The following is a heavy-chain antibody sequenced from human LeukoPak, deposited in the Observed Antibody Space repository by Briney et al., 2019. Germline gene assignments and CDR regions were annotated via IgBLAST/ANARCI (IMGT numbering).Heavy chain of an antibody. CDR3: ARGRYYYYGSSRYYGFDY. J-gene: IGHJ4*02. D-gene: IGHD3-22*01. CDR1: GYSISSGYY. CDR2: IYYSGST. V-gene: IGHV4-38-2*02. Sequence: SETLSLTCTVSGYSISSGYYWGWIRQPPGKGLEWIGSIYYSGSTNYNPSLKSRVTMSVGTSKNQFSLKLSSLTAADTAVYYCARGRYYYYGSSRYYGFDYWGQGTLVTVSS.